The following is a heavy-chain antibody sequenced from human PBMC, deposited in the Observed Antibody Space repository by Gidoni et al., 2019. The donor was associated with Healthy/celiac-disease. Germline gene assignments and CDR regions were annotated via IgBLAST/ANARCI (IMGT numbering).Heavy chain of an antibody. V-gene: IGHV3-33*01. D-gene: IGHD3-3*01. Sequence: QVQLVESGGGVVQPGRSLRLSCAASGFTFSTYGMHWVRQAPGKGLEWVAVIWYDGSNKYYADSVKGRFTISRDSSKNTLYLQMTSLRAEDTAVYYCARVSQARLRFLEWLPFYYGMDVWGQGTTVTVSS. CDR2: IWYDGSNK. CDR1: GFTFSTYG. J-gene: IGHJ6*02. CDR3: ARVSQARLRFLEWLPFYYGMDV.